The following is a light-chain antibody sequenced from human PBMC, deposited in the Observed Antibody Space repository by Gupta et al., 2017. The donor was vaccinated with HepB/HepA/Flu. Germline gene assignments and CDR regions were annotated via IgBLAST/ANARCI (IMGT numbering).Light chain of an antibody. CDR2: RAS. CDR1: HSISDW. J-gene: IGKJ1*01. CDR3: QEVSSSSWT. V-gene: IGKV1-5*03. Sequence: DIQMTQSPSTLSASVGDRVTITWRSSHSISDWLAWYQQEPWKAPRLLIYRASTLESGGPSRFSGSGSGTEFTLTISSLQPHDFATYYCQEVSSSSWTFGPGTKVEIK.